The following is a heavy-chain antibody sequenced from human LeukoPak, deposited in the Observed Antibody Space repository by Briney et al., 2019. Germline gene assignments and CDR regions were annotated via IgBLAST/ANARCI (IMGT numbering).Heavy chain of an antibody. D-gene: IGHD3-22*01. CDR2: ISDDGGRT. J-gene: IGHJ4*02. CDR1: GFTFSNHA. V-gene: IGHV3-23*01. Sequence: GGSLGLSCAASGFTFSNHAMSWVRQAPGKRLEWVSVISDDGGRTYYTDSVKGRFTISRDNSKNTLYLQMSSLRAEDTAVYYCAKDQHESSSHYYGDFDYWGQGTLVTVSS. CDR3: AKDQHESSSHYYGDFDY.